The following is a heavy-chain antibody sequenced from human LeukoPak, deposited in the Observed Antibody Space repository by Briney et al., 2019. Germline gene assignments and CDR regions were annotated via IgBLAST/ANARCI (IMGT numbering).Heavy chain of an antibody. D-gene: IGHD6-13*01. Sequence: SVKVSCKASGGTFSSYAISWVRQAPGQGLEWMGRIIPILGIANYAQKFQGRVTMTEDTSTDTAYMELSSLRSEDTAVYYCATTSRRYSSSWYYYYYGMDVWGQGTTVTVSS. V-gene: IGHV1-69*04. J-gene: IGHJ6*02. CDR2: IIPILGIA. CDR1: GGTFSSYA. CDR3: ATTSRRYSSSWYYYYYGMDV.